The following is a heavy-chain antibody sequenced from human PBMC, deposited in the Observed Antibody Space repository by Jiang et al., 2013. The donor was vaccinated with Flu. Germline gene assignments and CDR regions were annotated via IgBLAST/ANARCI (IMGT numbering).Heavy chain of an antibody. V-gene: IGHV1-8*01. CDR1: GYTFTSYD. CDR2: MNPNSGNT. J-gene: IGHJ2*01. Sequence: VQLVESGAEVKKPGASVKVSCKASGYTFTSYDINWVRQATGQGLEWMGWMNPNSGNTGYAQKFQGRVTMTRNTSISTAYMELSSLRSEDTAVYYCASTPLALRDSSSWYTNYWYFDLWGRGTLVTVSS. D-gene: IGHD6-13*01. CDR3: ASTPLALRDSSSWYTNYWYFDL.